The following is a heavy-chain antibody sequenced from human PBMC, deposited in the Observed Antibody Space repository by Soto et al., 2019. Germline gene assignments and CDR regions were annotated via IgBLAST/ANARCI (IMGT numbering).Heavy chain of an antibody. J-gene: IGHJ5*02. V-gene: IGHV1-18*01. Sequence: GASVKVSCKASGYTFTSYGISWVRQAPGQGLEWMGWISAYNGNTNYAQKLQGRVTMTTDTSTSTAYMELRSLRSDDTAVYYCARDGRILWFGDSHNNWFDPWGQGTLVTVSS. CDR3: ARDGRILWFGDSHNNWFDP. CDR1: GYTFTSYG. CDR2: ISAYNGNT. D-gene: IGHD3-10*01.